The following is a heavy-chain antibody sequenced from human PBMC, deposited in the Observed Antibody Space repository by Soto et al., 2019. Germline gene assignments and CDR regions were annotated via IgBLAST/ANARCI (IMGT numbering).Heavy chain of an antibody. V-gene: IGHV3-7*03. D-gene: IGHD1-26*01. CDR2: INQDGNDK. J-gene: IGHJ4*02. Sequence: EGQLVESGGGLVQPGGSLRLSCAASGFTFSSFWMEWVRQVPGKGLEWVANINQDGNDKYYVASVKGRFTISRDNAKNSLYLEMNSLRAEDTAVYYCVARTVGAPAGWGQGTLVTVSS. CDR3: VARTVGAPAG. CDR1: GFTFSSFW.